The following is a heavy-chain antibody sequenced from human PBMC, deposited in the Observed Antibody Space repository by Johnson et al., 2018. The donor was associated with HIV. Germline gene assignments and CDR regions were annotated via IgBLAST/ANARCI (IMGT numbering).Heavy chain of an antibody. J-gene: IGHJ3*02. CDR2: ISYDGSNK. V-gene: IGHV3-30-3*01. CDR1: GFTFSNSA. Sequence: QVQLVESGGGVVQPGRSLRLSCAASGFTFSNSAMHWVRQAPGKGLEWVAVISYDGSNKYYADSVKGRFTISRDNSKNTLYLQMNSLRAEDTAVYYCAREGWALIWGQGTMVTVSS. CDR3: AREGWALI. D-gene: IGHD1-26*01.